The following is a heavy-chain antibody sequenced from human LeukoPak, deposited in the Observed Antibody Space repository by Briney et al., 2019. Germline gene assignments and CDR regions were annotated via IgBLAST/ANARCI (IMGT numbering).Heavy chain of an antibody. Sequence: GGSLRLSCAASGFAFSNYWMNWARQAPGKGLEWVAYIKQDGSETNYVDSVKGRFTISRDNAKNSLYLQMNSLRAEDTALYCCGGTNSFSYWGRGTLVTVSS. V-gene: IGHV3-7*01. D-gene: IGHD2-21*01. CDR3: GGTNSFSY. CDR1: GFAFSNYW. J-gene: IGHJ4*02. CDR2: IKQDGSET.